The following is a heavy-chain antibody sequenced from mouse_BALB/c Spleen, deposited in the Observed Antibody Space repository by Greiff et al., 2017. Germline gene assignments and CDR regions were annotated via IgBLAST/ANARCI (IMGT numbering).Heavy chain of an antibody. CDR3: ARNYGNPYWYFDV. CDR1: GFTFSSFG. J-gene: IGHJ1*01. CDR2: ISSVSSTI. D-gene: IGHD2-1*01. Sequence: EVKVVESGGGLVQPGGSRKLSCAASGFTFSSFGMHWVRQAPEKGLEWVAYISSVSSTIYYADTVKGRFTISRDNPKNTLFLQMTSLRSEDTAMYYCARNYGNPYWYFDVWGAGTTVTVSS. V-gene: IGHV5-17*02.